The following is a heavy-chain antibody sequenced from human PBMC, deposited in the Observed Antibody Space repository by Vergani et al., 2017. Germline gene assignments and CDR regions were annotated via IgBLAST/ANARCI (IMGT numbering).Heavy chain of an antibody. D-gene: IGHD4-17*01. J-gene: IGHJ6*02. CDR3: ARGFYLTAVTTPLYYYYGMDV. CDR1: GGTFSSYT. V-gene: IGHV1-69*02. CDR2: IITILGIA. Sequence: QVQLVQSGAEVKKPGSSVKVSCKASGGTFSSYTISWVRQAPGHGLEWMGRIITILGIANYAQKFQGRVTITADKSTSTAYMELSRLRSEDTAVYYCARGFYLTAVTTPLYYYYGMDVWGQGTTVTVSS.